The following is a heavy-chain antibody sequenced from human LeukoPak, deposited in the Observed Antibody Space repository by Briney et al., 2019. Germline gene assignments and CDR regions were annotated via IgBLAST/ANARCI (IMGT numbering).Heavy chain of an antibody. Sequence: ASVKVSCRASGYTFTSYYMHWVRQAPGQGLEWTGIINPSGGSTSYAQKFQGRVTMTRDMSTSTVYMELSSLRSEDTAIYYCAKDFGGYYLYYFDYWGQGSLVTVSS. V-gene: IGHV1-46*01. J-gene: IGHJ4*02. D-gene: IGHD6-25*01. CDR2: INPSGGST. CDR3: AKDFGGYYLYYFDY. CDR1: GYTFTSYY.